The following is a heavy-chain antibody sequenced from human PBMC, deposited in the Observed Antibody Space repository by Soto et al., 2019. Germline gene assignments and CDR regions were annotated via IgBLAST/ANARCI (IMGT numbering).Heavy chain of an antibody. CDR2: IIPIFGTA. V-gene: IGHV1-69*06. Sequence: SVKVSCEASGGTFSSYAISWVRQAPGQGLEWMGGIIPIFGTANYARKFQGRVTITADKSTSTAYMELSSLRSEDTAVYYCASVWFGDYYYYYGMDVWGQGTTVTVSS. J-gene: IGHJ6*02. CDR1: GGTFSSYA. D-gene: IGHD3-10*01. CDR3: ASVWFGDYYYYYGMDV.